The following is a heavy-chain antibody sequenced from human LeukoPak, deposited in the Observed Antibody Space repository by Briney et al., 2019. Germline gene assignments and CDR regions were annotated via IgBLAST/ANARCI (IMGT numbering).Heavy chain of an antibody. Sequence: GGSLRLSCAASGFTFSSYAMSWVRQAPGKGLEWVSAISGSGGSTYYADPVKGRFTISRDNSKNTLYLQMNSLRAEDTAVYYCAKDPSPRVRGSYFDYWGQGTLVTVSS. J-gene: IGHJ4*02. CDR3: AKDPSPRVRGSYFDY. CDR1: GFTFSSYA. V-gene: IGHV3-23*01. CDR2: ISGSGGST. D-gene: IGHD3-10*01.